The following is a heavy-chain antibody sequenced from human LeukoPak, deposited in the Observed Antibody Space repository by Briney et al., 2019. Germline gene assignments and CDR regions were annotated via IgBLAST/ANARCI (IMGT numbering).Heavy chain of an antibody. D-gene: IGHD6-19*01. J-gene: IGHJ4*02. Sequence: PGGSLRLSCAASGFTLSDYYMSWIRQAPGKGLEWVSYISSSGSTIYYADSVKGRFTISRDNAKNSLYLQMNSLRAEDTAVYYCARALRDSSGWYVTFDYWGQGTLVTVSS. CDR1: GFTLSDYY. CDR3: ARALRDSSGWYVTFDY. CDR2: ISSSGSTI. V-gene: IGHV3-11*01.